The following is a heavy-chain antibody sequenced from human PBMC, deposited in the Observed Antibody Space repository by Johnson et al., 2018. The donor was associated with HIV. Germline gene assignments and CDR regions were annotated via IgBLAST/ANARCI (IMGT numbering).Heavy chain of an antibody. D-gene: IGHD3-22*01. CDR3: ARDRPIAPFDI. V-gene: IGHV3-66*03. CDR1: GFSVSSNY. Sequence: MMLVESGGGLIQPGGSLRLSCAASGFSVSSNYMSWVRQAPGKGLEWVSVMSSGDNTHYADSVKGRFTISRDNSKNTLYLQMNSLRAEDTAVYYCARDRPIAPFDIWGQGTMVTVSS. J-gene: IGHJ3*02. CDR2: MSSGDNT.